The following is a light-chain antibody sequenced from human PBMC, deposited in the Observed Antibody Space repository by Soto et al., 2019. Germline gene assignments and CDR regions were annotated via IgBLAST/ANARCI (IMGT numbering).Light chain of an antibody. V-gene: IGLV2-8*01. CDR1: SSDVGGYNY. J-gene: IGLJ2*01. Sequence: VVTQPPSASGSPGQSVTISCTGTSSDVGGYNYVSWYQQHPGKAPKLMIYEVSKRPSGVPDRFSGSKSGNTASLTVSGLQAEDEADYYCSSYAGSNNLVFGGGTKLTVL. CDR2: EVS. CDR3: SSYAGSNNLV.